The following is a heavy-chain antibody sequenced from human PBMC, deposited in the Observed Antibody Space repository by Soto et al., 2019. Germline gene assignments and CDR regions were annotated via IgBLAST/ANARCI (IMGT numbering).Heavy chain of an antibody. CDR1: GFTFSSYA. D-gene: IGHD2-21*01. V-gene: IGHV3-23*01. CDR2: ISVSGGST. CDR3: AKDVVGFPSEDIEY. Sequence: EVQLLESGGGLVQPGGSLRLSCAASGFTFSSYAMSWVRQAPGKGLEWVSAISVSGGSTYYADSVKGRFTTSRDNSKNTLYLHMNILRADATAVYYCAKDVVGFPSEDIEYWGQGALVTVSS. J-gene: IGHJ4*02.